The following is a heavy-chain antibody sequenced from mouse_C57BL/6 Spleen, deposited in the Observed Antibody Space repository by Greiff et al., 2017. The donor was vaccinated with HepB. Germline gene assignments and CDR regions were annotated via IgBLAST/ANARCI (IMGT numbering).Heavy chain of an antibody. CDR3: ARGAYYDYDEGNYFDY. D-gene: IGHD2-4*01. V-gene: IGHV5-6*01. Sequence: DVHLVESGGDLVKPGGSLKLSCAASGFTFSSYGMSWVRQTPDKRLEWVATISSGGSYTYYPDSVKGRFTISRDNAKNTLYLQMSSLKSEDTAMYYCARGAYYDYDEGNYFDYWGQGTTLTVSS. J-gene: IGHJ2*01. CDR2: ISSGGSYT. CDR1: GFTFSSYG.